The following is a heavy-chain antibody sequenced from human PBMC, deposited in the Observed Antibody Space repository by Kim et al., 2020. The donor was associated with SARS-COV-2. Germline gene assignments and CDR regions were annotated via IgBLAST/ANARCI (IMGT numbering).Heavy chain of an antibody. D-gene: IGHD3-16*01. V-gene: IGHV4-39*01. Sequence: NPSLKSRVTISVDTSKNQFSLKLSSVTAADTAVYYCATPVSGYDYYGMDVWGQGTTVTVSS. J-gene: IGHJ6*02. CDR3: ATPVSGYDYYGMDV.